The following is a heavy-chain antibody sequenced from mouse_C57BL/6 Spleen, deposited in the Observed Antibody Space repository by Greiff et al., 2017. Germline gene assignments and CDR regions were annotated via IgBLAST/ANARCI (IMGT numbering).Heavy chain of an antibody. J-gene: IGHJ1*03. CDR2: IRSKSNNYAT. D-gene: IGHD4-1*01. V-gene: IGHV10-1*01. Sequence: EVQLVESGGGLVQPKGSLKLSCAASGFSFNTYAMNWVRQAPGKGLEWVARIRSKSNNYATYYADSVKDRFTISRDDSESMLYLQMNNLKTEDTAMYYCVRANWDGWYFDVWGTGTTVTVSS. CDR3: VRANWDGWYFDV. CDR1: GFSFNTYA.